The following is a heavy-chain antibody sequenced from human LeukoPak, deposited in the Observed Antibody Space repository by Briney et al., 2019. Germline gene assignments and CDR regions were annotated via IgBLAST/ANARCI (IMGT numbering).Heavy chain of an antibody. V-gene: IGHV3-30*18. CDR3: AKRAITTAGNLWFDP. CDR1: GFTFSRHD. CDR2: ISYDGSNK. J-gene: IGHJ5*02. D-gene: IGHD6-13*01. Sequence: PGGSLRLSCVASGFTFSRHDMNWVRQAPGKGLEWVAVISYDGSNKYYADSVKGRFTISRDNSKNTLYLQMNSLRTEDTAVYYCAKRAITTAGNLWFDPWGQGTLVTVSS.